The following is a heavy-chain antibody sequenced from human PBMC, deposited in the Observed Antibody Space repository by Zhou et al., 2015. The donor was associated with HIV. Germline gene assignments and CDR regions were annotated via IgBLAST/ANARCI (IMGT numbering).Heavy chain of an antibody. Sequence: QVQLVQSGAEVKKPGSSVKVSCKASGGTFSSYAISWVRQAPGQGLEWMGGIIPIFGTANYAQKFQGRVTITADESTSTAYMELSSLRSEDTAVYYCARDRTKYYDILTSELKPNAFDIWGQGTMVTVSS. CDR1: GGTFSSYA. D-gene: IGHD3-9*01. J-gene: IGHJ3*02. CDR3: ARDRTKYYDILTSELKPNAFDI. CDR2: IIPIFGTA. V-gene: IGHV1-69*01.